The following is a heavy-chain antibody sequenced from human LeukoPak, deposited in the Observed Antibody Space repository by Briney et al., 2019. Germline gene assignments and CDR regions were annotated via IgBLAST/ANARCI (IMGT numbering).Heavy chain of an antibody. CDR2: IYYSGST. J-gene: IGHJ5*02. CDR3: AREGPNSSGSLGWFDP. CDR1: GGSISSYY. Sequence: SETLSLTCTISGGSISSYYWSWIRQPPGKGLEWIGYIYYSGSTNYNPSLKSRVTISVDTSKNQFSLKLSAVTAADTAVYYCAREGPNSSGSLGWFDPWGQGTPVTVSS. D-gene: IGHD3-22*01. V-gene: IGHV4-59*01.